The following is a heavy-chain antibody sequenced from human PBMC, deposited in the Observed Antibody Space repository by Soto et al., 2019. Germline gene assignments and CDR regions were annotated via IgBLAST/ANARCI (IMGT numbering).Heavy chain of an antibody. V-gene: IGHV3-30-3*01. CDR2: ISYDGSNK. J-gene: IGHJ4*02. Sequence: QVQLVESGGGVVQPGRSLRLSCAASGFTFSSYAMHWVRQAPGKGLEWVAVISYDGSNKYYADSVKGRFTISRDNSKNALYLQMNSLRAEDTAVDYWARGGRWLHFGGIDYWGQGTLVTVSS. D-gene: IGHD3-10*01. CDR3: ARGGRWLHFGGIDY. CDR1: GFTFSSYA.